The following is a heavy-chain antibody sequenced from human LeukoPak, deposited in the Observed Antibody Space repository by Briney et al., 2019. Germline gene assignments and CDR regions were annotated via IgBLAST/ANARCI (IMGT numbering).Heavy chain of an antibody. D-gene: IGHD3-22*01. Sequence: GGSLRLSCAASGFSFSVYSMYWVRQARGKGREWVSFISSYSTYIYYADSLKGRFTIARDNDKNSLDLQMNSLRAEDTAVYYCERDSFAGYDSSGYSSYDYWGQGTLVTVSS. CDR3: ERDSFAGYDSSGYSSYDY. CDR2: ISSYSTYI. J-gene: IGHJ4*02. V-gene: IGHV3-21*01. CDR1: GFSFSVYS.